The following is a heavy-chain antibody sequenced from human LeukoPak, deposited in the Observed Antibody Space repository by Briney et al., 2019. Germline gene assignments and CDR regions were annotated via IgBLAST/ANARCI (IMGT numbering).Heavy chain of an antibody. V-gene: IGHV5-10-1*01. J-gene: IGHJ5*02. D-gene: IGHD2-2*01. Sequence: GESLKISCKGSGYSITSYWISWVRQMPGRGLEWMGRIDPSDSYTNYSPSFQGHVTISADMSISTAYLQWSSLKASDTAMYYCARHPIVVAPAAMPGWFDPWGQGTLVTVSS. CDR1: GYSITSYW. CDR2: IDPSDSYT. CDR3: ARHPIVVAPAAMPGWFDP.